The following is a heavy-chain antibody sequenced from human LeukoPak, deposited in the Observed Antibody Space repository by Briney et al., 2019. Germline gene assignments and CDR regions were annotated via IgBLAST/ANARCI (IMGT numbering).Heavy chain of an antibody. CDR1: GFTFSSYA. V-gene: IGHV3-23*01. Sequence: GGSPRLSCAASGFTFSSYAMSWVRQAPGKGLEWVSAISGSGGSTYYADSVKGRFTISRDNSKNTLYLQMNSLRAEDTAVYYCAKGASQPLAYYYYYYMDVWGKGTTVTVSS. J-gene: IGHJ6*03. CDR2: ISGSGGST. D-gene: IGHD1-26*01. CDR3: AKGASQPLAYYYYYYMDV.